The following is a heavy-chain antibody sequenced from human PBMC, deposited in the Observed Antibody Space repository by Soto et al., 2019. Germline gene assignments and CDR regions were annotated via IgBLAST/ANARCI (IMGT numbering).Heavy chain of an antibody. V-gene: IGHV4-59*01. J-gene: IGHJ6*03. Sequence: SETLSLTCTVSGGSISSYYWSWIRQPPGKGLEWIGYIYYSGSTNYNPSLKSRVTISVDTSKDQFSLKLSPVTAADTAVYYCAGSSCSSTSCYYYYYYYMDVWGKGTTVTVSS. CDR2: IYYSGST. CDR1: GGSISSYY. CDR3: AGSSCSSTSCYYYYYYYMDV. D-gene: IGHD2-2*01.